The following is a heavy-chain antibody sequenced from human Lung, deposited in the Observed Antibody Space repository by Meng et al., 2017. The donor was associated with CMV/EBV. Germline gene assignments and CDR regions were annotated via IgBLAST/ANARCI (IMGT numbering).Heavy chain of an antibody. J-gene: IGHJ4*02. CDR1: DYNFASYG. CDR2: INTYNGNT. V-gene: IGHV1-18*01. CDR3: ARSITIFQIDY. Sequence: SVXVSCKGSDYNFASYGITWVRQAPGQGLEWVGWINTYNGNTKYAQKFQDRVIMTTDRSTRTAYMELRSLRSDDTAVYYCARSITIFQIDYWGQGTMVTVSS. D-gene: IGHD3-9*01.